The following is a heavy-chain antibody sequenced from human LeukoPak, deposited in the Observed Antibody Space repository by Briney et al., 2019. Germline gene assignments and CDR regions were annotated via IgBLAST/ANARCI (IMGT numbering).Heavy chain of an antibody. CDR3: AILDCSSTSCYLSY. V-gene: IGHV4-4*02. Sequence: SETLSLTCAVSGGSISSSNGWSWVRQPPGKGLEWIGEIYHSGSTNYNPSLKSRVTISVDKSKNQFSLKLSSVTAADTAVYYCAILDCSSTSCYLSYWGQGTLVTVSS. CDR2: IYHSGST. D-gene: IGHD2-2*01. CDR1: GGSISSSNG. J-gene: IGHJ4*02.